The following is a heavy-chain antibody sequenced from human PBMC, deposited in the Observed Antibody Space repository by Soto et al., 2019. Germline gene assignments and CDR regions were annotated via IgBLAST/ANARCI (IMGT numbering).Heavy chain of an antibody. V-gene: IGHV3-23*01. Sequence: GGSLRLSCAASGFTFSSCAMRWVRQAPGKGLEWVSTISGGGGNTYYADSVKGRFTISRDNSKSTLYLQMNSLRAEDTAVYYCAKGGYDSSVHSLYNFDSWGQGTLVTVSS. D-gene: IGHD3-22*01. CDR1: GFTFSSCA. J-gene: IGHJ4*02. CDR2: ISGGGGNT. CDR3: AKGGYDSSVHSLYNFDS.